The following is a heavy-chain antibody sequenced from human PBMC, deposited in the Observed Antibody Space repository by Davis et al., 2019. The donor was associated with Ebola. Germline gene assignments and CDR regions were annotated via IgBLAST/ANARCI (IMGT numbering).Heavy chain of an antibody. V-gene: IGHV1-69*13. Sequence: AASVKVSCKASGGTFSSYAISWVRQAPGQGLEWMGGIIPIFGTANYAQKFQGRVTITADESTSTAYMELSSLRSEDTAVYYCAREGGHSYGDYDYGMDVWGKGTTVTVSS. CDR3: AREGGHSYGDYDYGMDV. J-gene: IGHJ6*04. CDR1: GGTFSSYA. CDR2: IIPIFGTA. D-gene: IGHD4-17*01.